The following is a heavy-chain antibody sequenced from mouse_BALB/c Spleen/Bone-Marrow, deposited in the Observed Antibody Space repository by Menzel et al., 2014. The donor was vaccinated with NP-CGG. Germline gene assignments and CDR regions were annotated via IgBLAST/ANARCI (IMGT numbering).Heavy chain of an antibody. CDR2: IYPGNSDT. CDR1: GYTFTSYW. CDR3: TRSGRYYFDN. V-gene: IGHV1-5*01. J-gene: IGHJ2*01. D-gene: IGHD3-1*01. Sequence: EVMLVESGTVLARPGASVKMSCKASGYTFTSYWMYWVKQRPGQGLEWIGAIYPGNSDTSYNQKFKGKAKLTAVTSTSTAYMELSSLTNEDSAIYYGTRSGRYYFDNWGQGTTLTVSS.